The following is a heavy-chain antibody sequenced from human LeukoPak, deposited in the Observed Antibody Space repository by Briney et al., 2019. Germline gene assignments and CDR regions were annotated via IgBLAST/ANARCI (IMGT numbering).Heavy chain of an antibody. J-gene: IGHJ6*02. CDR2: ISSSGSTI. CDR1: GFTFSSYE. Sequence: GGSLGLSCAASGFTFSSYEMNWVRQAPGKGLEWVSYISSSGSTIYYADSVKGRFTISRDNAKNSLYLQMNSLRAEDTAVYYCAREGQTGYYYYYGMDVWGQGTTVTVSS. V-gene: IGHV3-48*03. D-gene: IGHD1-1*01. CDR3: AREGQTGYYYYYGMDV.